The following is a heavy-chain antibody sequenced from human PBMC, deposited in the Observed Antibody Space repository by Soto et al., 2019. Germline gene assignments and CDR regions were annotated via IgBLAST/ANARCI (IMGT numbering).Heavy chain of an antibody. Sequence: DVQLLESGGGLVQPGGSLRLSCAASGFTFSNYAMTWVRQAPGKGLEWVSTITSGGSTYYADSAKGRFTISRDNAWTNLVLQISSLGAMDTSIYYGTSSSGWDPFFDPWGQGTLVTGS. V-gene: IGHV3-23*01. J-gene: IGHJ5*02. CDR2: ITSGGST. CDR1: GFTFSNYA. D-gene: IGHD6-19*01. CDR3: TSSSGWDPFFDP.